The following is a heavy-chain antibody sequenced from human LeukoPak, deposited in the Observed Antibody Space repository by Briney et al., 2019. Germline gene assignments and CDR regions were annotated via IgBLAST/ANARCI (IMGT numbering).Heavy chain of an antibody. CDR1: GYTFTGYY. J-gene: IGHJ5*02. D-gene: IGHD2-2*01. V-gene: IGHV1-2*02. CDR2: IKPNNGGT. CDR3: ARARGDIVVVPAAIWFEP. Sequence: ASVKVSCKASGYTFTGYYMHWVRQAPGQGLEWMGWIKPNNGGTNYAQKFQGRVTMTRDTSISTAYMELSRLRSDDTAVYYCARARGDIVVVPAAIWFEPWGQGTLVTVSS.